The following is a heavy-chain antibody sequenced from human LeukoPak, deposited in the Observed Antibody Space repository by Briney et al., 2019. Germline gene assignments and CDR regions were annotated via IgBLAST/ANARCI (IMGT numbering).Heavy chain of an antibody. CDR1: GYTFTSYG. CDR3: ARAAVARSAFDI. J-gene: IGHJ3*02. Sequence: ASVKVSFTASGYTFTSYGISWVRQAPGQGLEWMEWISAYNGNTNYVQKLQGRVTMTTDTSTSTAYMELRSLRSDDTGVYYCARAAVARSAFDIWGQGTMVTVSS. D-gene: IGHD6-19*01. V-gene: IGHV1-18*01. CDR2: ISAYNGNT.